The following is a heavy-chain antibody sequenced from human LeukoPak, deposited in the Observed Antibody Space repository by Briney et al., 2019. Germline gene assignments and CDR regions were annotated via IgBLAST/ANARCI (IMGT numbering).Heavy chain of an antibody. J-gene: IGHJ4*02. CDR2: IKQDGSEK. D-gene: IGHD3-3*02. Sequence: GGSLRLSCAASGFTFSSYWMTWVRQAPGKGLEWVASIKQDGSEKYYVDSVKGRFAISRDNARNSLYLQMSSLRADDTAVYYCARDGAFRIYDYWGQGSLVTVSS. CDR1: GFTFSSYW. V-gene: IGHV3-7*01. CDR3: ARDGAFRIYDY.